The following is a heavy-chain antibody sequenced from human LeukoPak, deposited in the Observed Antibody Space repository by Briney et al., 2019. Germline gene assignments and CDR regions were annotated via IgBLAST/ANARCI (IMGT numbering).Heavy chain of an antibody. Sequence: GGSLRLSCAASGFTFDDYAMHWVRPAPGEGVEWGSGISWNRGIIGYAASVKGPFTNTRDNAKKSLYLQMNSLRAEDTALYYWAKGIGEWKGLDYWGQGTLVTVSS. J-gene: IGHJ4*02. CDR3: AKGIGEWKGLDY. CDR1: GFTFDDYA. D-gene: IGHD3-16*01. V-gene: IGHV3-9*01. CDR2: ISWNRGII.